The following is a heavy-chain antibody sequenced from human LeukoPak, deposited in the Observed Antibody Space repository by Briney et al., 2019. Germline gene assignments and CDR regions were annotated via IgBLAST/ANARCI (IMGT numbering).Heavy chain of an antibody. J-gene: IGHJ4*02. CDR1: GFTFSSYG. V-gene: IGHV3-30*03. Sequence: GSERLSCAASGFTFSSYGMHWVRQAPGKGLEWVALISYDGRNKYYADSVKGRFTISRDNSKNTLYLQMNNLRAEDTAVYYCVSQLVLGFDYWGQGTLVTVPT. CDR2: ISYDGRNK. CDR3: VSQLVLGFDY. D-gene: IGHD6-6*01.